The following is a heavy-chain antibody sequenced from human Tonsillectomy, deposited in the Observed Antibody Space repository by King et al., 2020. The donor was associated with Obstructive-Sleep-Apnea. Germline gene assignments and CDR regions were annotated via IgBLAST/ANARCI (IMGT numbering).Heavy chain of an antibody. CDR1: GFMFDDYA. Sequence: VQLVESGGVVVQPGGSLRLSCEASGFMFDDYAMHWVRQAPGRGLEWGSRINLDCGTTSYSDSLKGRFTISRDNSKNSLYLHTNRLRVEDTALYYCAKDSYSSWYYFDYWGQGTLVTVSS. D-gene: IGHD6-13*01. CDR3: AKDSYSSWYYFDY. V-gene: IGHV3-43D*03. J-gene: IGHJ4*02. CDR2: INLDCGTT.